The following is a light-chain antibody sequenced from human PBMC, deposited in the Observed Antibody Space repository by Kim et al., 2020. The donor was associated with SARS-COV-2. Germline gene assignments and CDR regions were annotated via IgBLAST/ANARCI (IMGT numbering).Light chain of an antibody. Sequence: EIVLTQSPGTLSLSPGERATLSCRASQSVSSSYLAWYQQKPGQAPRLLIYGASYRATGIPDRFSGSGSGTDFILTISRLEPEDFAVYYCQQYGSSPPWTFGQGTKVDIK. CDR2: GAS. CDR3: QQYGSSPPWT. V-gene: IGKV3-20*01. J-gene: IGKJ1*01. CDR1: QSVSSSY.